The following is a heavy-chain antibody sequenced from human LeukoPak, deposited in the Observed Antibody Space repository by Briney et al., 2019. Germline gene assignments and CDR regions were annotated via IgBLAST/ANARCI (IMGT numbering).Heavy chain of an antibody. D-gene: IGHD6-13*01. J-gene: IGHJ4*02. V-gene: IGHV3-23*01. Sequence: GGSLRLSCAASGFTFSSYAMSWVRQAPGKGLEWVSAISGSGGSTYYADSVKGRFTISRDSSKNTLYLQMNSLRAEDTAVYYCAKRAYVGSSWHRSPFDYWGQGTLVTVSS. CDR2: ISGSGGST. CDR3: AKRAYVGSSWHRSPFDY. CDR1: GFTFSSYA.